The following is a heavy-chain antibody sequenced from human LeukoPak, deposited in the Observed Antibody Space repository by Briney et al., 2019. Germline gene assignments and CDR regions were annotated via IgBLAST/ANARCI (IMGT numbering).Heavy chain of an antibody. V-gene: IGHV3-53*01. CDR2: IYSGGSS. J-gene: IGHJ4*02. CDR1: GFTISSNY. D-gene: IGHD3-10*01. CDR3: ARDLPSPYGSGRNFDY. Sequence: GGSLRLSCAASGFTISSNYMSWVRQAPGKGLEWVSVIYSGGSSYYADSVKGRFTISRDNSKNTLYLQMNSLRAEDTAVYYCARDLPSPYGSGRNFDYWGQGTLVTVSS.